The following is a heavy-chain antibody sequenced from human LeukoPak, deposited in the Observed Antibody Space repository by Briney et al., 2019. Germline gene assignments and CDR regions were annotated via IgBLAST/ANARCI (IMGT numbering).Heavy chain of an antibody. CDR1: GITFSLHA. J-gene: IGHJ1*01. V-gene: IGHV3-23*01. D-gene: IGHD6-6*01. Sequence: PGGSLRLSCTTSGITFSLHAINWVRQAPGKGLEWVSGITSSGFSTFYGDSVTGRFTISRDNSKDTVYLQMNNLRAEDTARYYCAASRSGRPQADLQHWGQGTLLIVSS. CDR2: ITSSGFST. CDR3: AASRSGRPQADLQH.